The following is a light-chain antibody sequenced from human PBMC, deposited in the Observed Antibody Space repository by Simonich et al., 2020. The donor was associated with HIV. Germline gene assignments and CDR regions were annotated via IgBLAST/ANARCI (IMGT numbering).Light chain of an antibody. J-gene: IGKJ4*01. CDR2: WAS. CDR3: QQYFRTPLT. Sequence: DIVMTQSPDSLAVSLGERATINCKSSQSVLYGSNNKHYLAWYQQKPGQPPKLLIYWASSRESGFPDRFSGSGSETDFTLTISSLQAEDVAVYYCQQYFRTPLTFGGGTKVEIK. V-gene: IGKV4-1*01. CDR1: QSVLYGSNNKHY.